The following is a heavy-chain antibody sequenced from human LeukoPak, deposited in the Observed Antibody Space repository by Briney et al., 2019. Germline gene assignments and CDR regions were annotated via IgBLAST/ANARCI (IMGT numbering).Heavy chain of an antibody. Sequence: PSETLSLTCTVSGGFINSYYWSWIRQPPGKGLEWIGYIHYSGSTNYNPSLKSRITISVDTPKNQFSLRLNSVTAADTAVYYCARHPRIVVVPAAMRGYWFDPWGQGTLVTVSS. D-gene: IGHD2-2*01. CDR1: GGFINSYY. J-gene: IGHJ5*02. V-gene: IGHV4-59*08. CDR3: ARHPRIVVVPAAMRGYWFDP. CDR2: IHYSGST.